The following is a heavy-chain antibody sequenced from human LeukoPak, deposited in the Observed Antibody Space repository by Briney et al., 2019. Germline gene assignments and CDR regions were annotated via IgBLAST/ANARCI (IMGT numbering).Heavy chain of an antibody. CDR2: IHYTGGT. D-gene: IGHD3-9*01. Sequence: PSETLSLTCAVYGGSISGYYWSWIPQPPGKGLEWVGEIHYTGGTSYSPSLKSRATISIDTSKNQLSLKLSSVTAADTAVYYCARGNILSGYCFDFWGQGALVTVSS. V-gene: IGHV4-34*01. CDR3: ARGNILSGYCFDF. J-gene: IGHJ4*02. CDR1: GGSISGYY.